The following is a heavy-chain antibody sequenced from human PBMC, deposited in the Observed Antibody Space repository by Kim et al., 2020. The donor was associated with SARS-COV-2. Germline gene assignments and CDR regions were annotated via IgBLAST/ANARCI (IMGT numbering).Heavy chain of an antibody. CDR2: ISAYNGNT. J-gene: IGHJ4*02. D-gene: IGHD3-16*02. CDR1: GYTFTSYG. CDR3: ARSGLSGLRLGELSSIDFDY. V-gene: IGHV1-18*01. Sequence: ASVKVSFKASGYTFTSYGISWVRQAPGQGLEWMGWISAYNGNTNYAQKLQGRVTMTTDTSTSTAYMELRSLRSDDTAVYYCARSGLSGLRLGELSSIDFDYWGQGTLVTVSS.